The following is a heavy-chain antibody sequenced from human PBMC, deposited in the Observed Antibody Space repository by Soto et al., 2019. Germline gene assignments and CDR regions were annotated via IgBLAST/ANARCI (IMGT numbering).Heavy chain of an antibody. D-gene: IGHD4-17*01. CDR1: GGSMSTDY. CDR3: AKDRGDLRTGYAFDI. Sequence: QLQLQESGPGLVKPSETLSLTCTVSGGSMSTDYWSWIRQPAGKGMDLIGRVYVSWSTDYNPPLTSRVTSSADASKNPFSMKLTSVTAADTAVNFCAKDRGDLRTGYAFDIWGQETMVIVSS. J-gene: IGHJ3*02. CDR2: VYVSWST. V-gene: IGHV4-4*07.